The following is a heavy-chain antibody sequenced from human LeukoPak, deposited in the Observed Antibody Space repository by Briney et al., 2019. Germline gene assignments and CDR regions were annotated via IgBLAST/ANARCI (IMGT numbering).Heavy chain of an antibody. J-gene: IGHJ4*02. CDR3: AKGMYYYGSGSYSFDY. V-gene: IGHV3-9*01. D-gene: IGHD3-10*01. CDR2: ISWNSGCI. CDR1: GFTFSSYW. Sequence: GGSLRLSCAASGFTFSSYWMSWVRQAPGKGLEWVSGISWNSGCIGYADSVKGRFTISRDNAKNSLYLQMNSLRAEDTALYYCAKGMYYYGSGSYSFDYWGQGTLVTVSS.